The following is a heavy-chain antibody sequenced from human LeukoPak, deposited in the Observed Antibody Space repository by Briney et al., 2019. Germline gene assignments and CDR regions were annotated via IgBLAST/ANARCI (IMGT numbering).Heavy chain of an antibody. V-gene: IGHV3-48*04. Sequence: PGGSLGLSCAASGFTFSSYSMNWVRQAPGKGLEWLSYISSRSSTIYYADSVKGRFTISRDNAKNSLYLQMNSLRAEGTAVYYCARTTPPGSGWYYWGQGTLVTVSS. CDR3: ARTTPPGSGWYY. J-gene: IGHJ4*02. CDR2: ISSRSSTI. D-gene: IGHD6-19*01. CDR1: GFTFSSYS.